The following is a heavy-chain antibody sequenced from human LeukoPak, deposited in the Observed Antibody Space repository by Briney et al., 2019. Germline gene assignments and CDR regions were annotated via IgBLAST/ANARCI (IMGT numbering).Heavy chain of an antibody. D-gene: IGHD6-13*01. CDR3: ASQGIAAAGRFDY. CDR2: IGTSGANT. CDR1: GFTFSNYG. V-gene: IGHV3-23*01. Sequence: GGSLRLSCAASGFTFSNYGMGWVRQTPGKGLEWVATIGTSGANTYHADSVKGRFTISRDNSKNTLYLQMNSLRAEDTAVYYCASQGIAAAGRFDYWGQGTLVTVSS. J-gene: IGHJ4*02.